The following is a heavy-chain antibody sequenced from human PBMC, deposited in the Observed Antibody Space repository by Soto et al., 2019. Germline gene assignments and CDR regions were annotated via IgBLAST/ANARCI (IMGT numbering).Heavy chain of an antibody. CDR3: ASDRGYDFWTGMDV. CDR1: GGSISSGGYY. D-gene: IGHD3-3*01. J-gene: IGHJ6*02. V-gene: IGHV4-31*03. Sequence: PSETLSLTCTVSGGSISSGGYYWSWIRQHPGKGLEWIGYIYYSGSTYYNPSLKSRVTISVDTSKNQFSLKLSSVTAADTAVYYCASDRGYDFWTGMDVWGQGTTVTVSS. CDR2: IYYSGST.